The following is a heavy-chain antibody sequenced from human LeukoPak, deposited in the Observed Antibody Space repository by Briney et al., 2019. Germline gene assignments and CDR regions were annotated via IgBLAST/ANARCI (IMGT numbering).Heavy chain of an antibody. J-gene: IGHJ4*02. Sequence: HPGGSLRLSCAASGFTFSSYWMHWVRQAPGKGLVWVSRINSDGSSTSYADSVKGRFTISRDNSRNTLYLQMNSLRGDDTAVYYCAKDVGKWESLHFFDYWGQGTLVTVSS. CDR2: INSDGSST. CDR3: AKDVGKWESLHFFDY. CDR1: GFTFSSYW. V-gene: IGHV3-74*01. D-gene: IGHD1-26*01.